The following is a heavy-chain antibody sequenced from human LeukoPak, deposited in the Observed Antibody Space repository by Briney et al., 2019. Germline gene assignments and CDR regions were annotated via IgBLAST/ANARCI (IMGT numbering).Heavy chain of an antibody. CDR1: GFTVSSNY. CDR3: ARFDDSSGYYFVFQH. V-gene: IGHV3-53*01. Sequence: TGGSLRLSCAASGFTVSSNYMSWVRQAPGKGLEWVSVIYSGGSTYYADSVKGRFTISRDNSKNTLYLQMNSLRAEDTAVYYCARFDDSSGYYFVFQHWGQGTLVTVSS. D-gene: IGHD3-22*01. J-gene: IGHJ1*01. CDR2: IYSGGST.